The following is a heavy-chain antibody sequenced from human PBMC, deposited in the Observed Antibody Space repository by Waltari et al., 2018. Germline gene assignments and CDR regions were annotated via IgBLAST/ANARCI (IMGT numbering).Heavy chain of an antibody. Sequence: EVQLVESGGRSVLPGESLRLSCAASGFNFINLQINWVRQAPGKGLEWIAYIGSSGSTIYYADSVKGRFTVSRDNARDSAFLQMDTLRVEDTAVYFCARAGLSRPFDWPYFDSWGPGTLVTVSS. D-gene: IGHD3-9*01. J-gene: IGHJ4*02. CDR2: IGSSGSTI. CDR1: GFNFINLQ. CDR3: ARAGLSRPFDWPYFDS. V-gene: IGHV3-48*03.